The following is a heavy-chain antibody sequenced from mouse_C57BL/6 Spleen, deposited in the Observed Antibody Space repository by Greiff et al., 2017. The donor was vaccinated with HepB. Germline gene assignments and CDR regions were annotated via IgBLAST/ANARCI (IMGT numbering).Heavy chain of an antibody. J-gene: IGHJ3*01. D-gene: IGHD1-1*01. CDR2: INPNNGGT. CDR3: ASQDFGTSWFPC. V-gene: IGHV1-22*01. CDR1: GYTFNDYN. Sequence: EVQLQQSGPELVKPGASVKMSCKASGYTFNDYNMHGVKQSNGKSLEWIGYINPNNGGTSYNQKFKGKATLTVNKSSSAAYMELRSLTSEDSVVYYCASQDFGTSWFPCWAEVTPATVSA.